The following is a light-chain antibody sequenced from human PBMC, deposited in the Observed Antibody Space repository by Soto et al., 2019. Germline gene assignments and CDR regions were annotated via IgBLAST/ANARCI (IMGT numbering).Light chain of an antibody. CDR1: QNITNY. V-gene: IGKV3-11*01. J-gene: IGKJ1*01. Sequence: SQSVVAVSLVEGKRAPLPCRASQNITNYLIWYQHKPGQAPRLLIYDVSNRATGIPARFSGSGSGTDFTLTISSLEPEDFAVYYCQQLSNSAQPFGQGTNLDIK. CDR3: QQLSNSAQP. CDR2: DVS.